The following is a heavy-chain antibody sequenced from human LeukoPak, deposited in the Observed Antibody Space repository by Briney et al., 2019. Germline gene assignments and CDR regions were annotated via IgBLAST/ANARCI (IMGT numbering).Heavy chain of an antibody. CDR2: IYYSGST. D-gene: IGHD2-15*01. CDR1: GGSISSYY. CDR3: ARSDIVVAKYFDL. V-gene: IGHV4-59*01. J-gene: IGHJ2*01. Sequence: SETLSLTCTVSGGSISSYYWSWIRQPPGKGLEWIGYIYYSGSTNYNPSLKSRVTISVDTSKNQFSLKLSSVTAADTAVYYCARSDIVVAKYFDLWGRGTLVTVSS.